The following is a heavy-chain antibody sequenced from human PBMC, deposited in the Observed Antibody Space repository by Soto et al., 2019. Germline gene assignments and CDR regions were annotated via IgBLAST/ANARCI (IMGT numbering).Heavy chain of an antibody. CDR1: GGTFSSYA. CDR3: ARQIYDSDSGPNFQYYFDS. CDR2: IIPIFGTA. V-gene: IGHV1-69*13. D-gene: IGHD3-22*01. Sequence: SVKVSCTASGGTFSSYAISWVRQAPGQGLEWMGGIIPIFGTANYAQKFQGRVTITADESTSTAYMGLSSLRSEDTAVYYCARQIYDSDSGPNFQYYFDSWGQGTLVTVSS. J-gene: IGHJ4*02.